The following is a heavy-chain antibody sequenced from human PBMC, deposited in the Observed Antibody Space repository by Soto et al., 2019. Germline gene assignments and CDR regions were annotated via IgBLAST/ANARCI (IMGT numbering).Heavy chain of an antibody. CDR2: ISSRSDI. J-gene: IGHJ6*02. V-gene: IGHV3-21*01. CDR1: GFTFSTYS. D-gene: IGHD2-2*02. CDR3: AREYTAWPLAYGLDV. Sequence: PGGSLRLSCVGSGFTFSTYSINWVRQAPGKGLEWVSSISSRSDIYYADSVKGRFTISRDNAKNSVSLQMNRLRAEDTAVYYCAREYTAWPLAYGLDVWGQGTTVTVSS.